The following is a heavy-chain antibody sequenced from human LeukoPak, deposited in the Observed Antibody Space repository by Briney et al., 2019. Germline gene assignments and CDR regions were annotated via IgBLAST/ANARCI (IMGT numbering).Heavy chain of an antibody. CDR3: ARVPPTFWSVYCSFDY. D-gene: IGHD3-3*01. CDR1: GYTFTAYY. J-gene: IGHJ4*02. Sequence: ASVKVSCKASGYTFTAYYIHWVRQAPGQGLEWMGWINCNTGATNFAQKFQGRVTMTRDTSISTTYMELSSLRSDDTAVYYCARVPPTFWSVYCSFDYWGQGTPGTVSS. V-gene: IGHV1-2*02. CDR2: INCNTGAT.